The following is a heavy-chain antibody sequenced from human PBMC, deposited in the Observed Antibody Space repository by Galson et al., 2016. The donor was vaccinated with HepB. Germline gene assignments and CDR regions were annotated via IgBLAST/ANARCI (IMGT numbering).Heavy chain of an antibody. V-gene: IGHV4-31*03. CDR3: VRGSQAPISFPDR. J-gene: IGHJ5*02. CDR1: GDSVTGGGHY. CDR2: IHYSGRA. D-gene: IGHD2-21*01. Sequence: TLSLTCSVSGDSVTGGGHYWSWIRQHPGKGLEWIGYIHYSGRAYYNPSLKSRSDISLDTSNNQFSLTLSSVTAADTAVYYCVRGSQAPISFPDRWGQGTLVTVS.